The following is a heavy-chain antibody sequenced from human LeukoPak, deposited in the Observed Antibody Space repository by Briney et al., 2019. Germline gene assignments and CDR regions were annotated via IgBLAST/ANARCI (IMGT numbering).Heavy chain of an antibody. CDR1: RFTFSKYA. V-gene: IGHV3-23*01. D-gene: IGHD1-14*01. Sequence: GGSLRLSCAGSRFTFSKYAIRWVRPAPGKGLEWVSGISSSGGTTNYVDSVKGRFTISRDDSKKTLYLQMNSLRAEDTAVYYCAKVVITALYRYHYMDVWGKGTTVTVSS. CDR2: ISSSGGTT. J-gene: IGHJ6*03. CDR3: AKVVITALYRYHYMDV.